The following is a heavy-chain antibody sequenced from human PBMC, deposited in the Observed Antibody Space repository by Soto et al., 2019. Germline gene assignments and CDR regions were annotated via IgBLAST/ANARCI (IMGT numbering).Heavy chain of an antibody. J-gene: IGHJ4*02. CDR1: GYIFTSYG. CDR3: ARVDDYYDSSGNYFTFFNY. Sequence: QVQLVQSGPEVKKPGASVKLSCKASGYIFTSYGIGWVRQAPGQGLEWMGWISAFKGYTKYPQRLQGRVTMTTDTPTSTAYMELRSLRSDDTAVYYCARVDDYYDSSGNYFTFFNYWGQGSLVTVSS. CDR2: ISAFKGYT. D-gene: IGHD3-22*01. V-gene: IGHV1-18*01.